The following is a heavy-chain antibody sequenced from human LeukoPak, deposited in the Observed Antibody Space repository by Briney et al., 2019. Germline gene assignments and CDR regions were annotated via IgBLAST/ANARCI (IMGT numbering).Heavy chain of an antibody. V-gene: IGHV3-30*14. J-gene: IGHJ6*02. CDR3: AAAYFGVDQYYYGMDV. CDR1: GFTFSSYA. CDR2: ISYDGSNK. D-gene: IGHD3-3*01. Sequence: QPGRSLRLSCAASGFTFSSYAMHWVRQAPGKGLEWVAVISYDGSNKYYADSVKGRFTISRDYSKNTLYLQMNSLRAEDTAVYYCAAAYFGVDQYYYGMDVWGQGTTVTVSS.